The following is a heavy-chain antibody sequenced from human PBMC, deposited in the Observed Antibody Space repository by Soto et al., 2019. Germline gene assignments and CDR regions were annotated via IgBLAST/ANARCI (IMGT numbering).Heavy chain of an antibody. CDR2: ISGGGYTA. Sequence: EVQLLESGGGLVQPGGSLRLSCVVSGLTFRSHAMYWVRQAPGQGLEWVAGISGGGYTAYYPDSVRGRFTISRDNSKNTVYLQIHTPRAADTAVYYSAKAQGAATIKSNFDYWGQGTLVTVSS. J-gene: IGHJ4*02. D-gene: IGHD5-12*01. CDR1: GLTFRSHA. CDR3: AKAQGAATIKSNFDY. V-gene: IGHV3-23*01.